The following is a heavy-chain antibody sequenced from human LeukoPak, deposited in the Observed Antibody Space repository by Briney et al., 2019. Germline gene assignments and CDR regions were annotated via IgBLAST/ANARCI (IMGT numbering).Heavy chain of an antibody. D-gene: IGHD3-10*02. CDR2: IYPRDSNT. V-gene: IGHV5-51*01. CDR3: VRSVRRDLYDH. Sequence: GESLKISCEGSEYLFTTYWIGWVRQMPGKGLEWMGIIYPRDSNTIYSPSFQGQVTISADMSLNTAYLRWSSLKASDSATYYCVRSVRRDLYDHWGQGTLVTVSS. J-gene: IGHJ4*02. CDR1: EYLFTTYW.